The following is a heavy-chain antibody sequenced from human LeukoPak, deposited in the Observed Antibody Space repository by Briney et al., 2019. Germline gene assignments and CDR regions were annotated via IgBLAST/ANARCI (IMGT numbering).Heavy chain of an antibody. CDR2: ICHGGTT. CDR1: GYSMSSDNY. J-gene: IGHJ5*02. CDR3: AKFGSTSGRGFDP. D-gene: IGHD2-2*01. Sequence: PSETLSLSCGVSGYSMSSDNYWGWIRQPPGKGLEGIGSICHGGTTYYNPSLKSRVTISIDTSKSQFSLKLTSVSAADTAVYYCAKFGSTSGRGFDPWGQGTLVTVSS. V-gene: IGHV4-38-2*01.